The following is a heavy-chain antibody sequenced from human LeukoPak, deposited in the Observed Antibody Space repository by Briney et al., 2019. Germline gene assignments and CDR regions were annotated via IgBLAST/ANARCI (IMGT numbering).Heavy chain of an antibody. CDR3: ARGSSWSRSDYFDY. V-gene: IGHV3-21*01. CDR2: ISSSSSYI. CDR1: GFTFSSYS. J-gene: IGHJ4*02. Sequence: EGSLRLSCAASGFTFSSYSMNWVRQAPGKGLEWVSSISSSSSYIYYADSVKGRLTISRDNAKNSLYLQMNSLRAEDTAVYYCARGSSWSRSDYFDYWGQGTLVTVSS. D-gene: IGHD6-6*01.